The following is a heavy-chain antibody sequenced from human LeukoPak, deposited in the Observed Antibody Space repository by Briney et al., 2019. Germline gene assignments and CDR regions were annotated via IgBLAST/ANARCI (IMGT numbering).Heavy chain of an antibody. CDR3: ATPRLTGYPYYYYGMDV. CDR2: FDPEDGET. CDR1: GYTFTGYY. D-gene: IGHD3-9*01. V-gene: IGHV1-24*01. Sequence: GASVKVSCKASGYTFTGYYMHWVRQAPGQGLEWMGGFDPEDGETIYAQKFQGRVTMTEDTSTDTAYMELSSLRSEDTAVYYCATPRLTGYPYYYYGMDVWGQGTTVTVSS. J-gene: IGHJ6*02.